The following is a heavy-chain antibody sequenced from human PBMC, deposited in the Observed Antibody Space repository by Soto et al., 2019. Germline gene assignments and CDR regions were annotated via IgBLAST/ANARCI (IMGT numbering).Heavy chain of an antibody. D-gene: IGHD3-16*01. Sequence: QVQLQESGPGLVKPSETLSLTCTVSGGSMRGQHWSWIRQPPGKGLEWIGHHSDSTNYNPSLKSRITISTETYKNQFSLKLSSVTAADTAVYYCATYTVGEGGRGYWGQGTLVTVSS. CDR1: GGSMRGQH. J-gene: IGHJ4*02. CDR2: HHSDST. CDR3: ATYTVGEGGRGY. V-gene: IGHV4-4*09.